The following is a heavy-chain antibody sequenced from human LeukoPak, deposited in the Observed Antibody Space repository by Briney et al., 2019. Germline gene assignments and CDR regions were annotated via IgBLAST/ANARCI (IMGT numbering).Heavy chain of an antibody. CDR1: GFTFSSYS. CDR3: ARDQGPDYVWGSYRPYYFDY. J-gene: IGHJ4*02. CDR2: ISSSSNTI. D-gene: IGHD3-16*02. Sequence: GGSLRLSCAASGFTFSSYSMNWVRQAPGKGLEWVSYISSSSNTIYYADSVKGRFTISRDDAKDSLYLQMNSLRVEDTAVYYCARDQGPDYVWGSYRPYYFDYWGQGTLVTVSS. V-gene: IGHV3-48*01.